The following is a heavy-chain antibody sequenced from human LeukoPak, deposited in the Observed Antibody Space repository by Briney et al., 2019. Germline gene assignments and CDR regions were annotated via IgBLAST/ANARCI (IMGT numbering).Heavy chain of an antibody. CDR1: GFTFSNAW. J-gene: IGHJ4*02. D-gene: IGHD3-22*01. Sequence: PGGSLRLSCAASGFTFSNAWMSWVRQAPGKGLEWVGRIKSKTDGGTTDYAAPVKGRFTISRDDSKNTLYLQMNSLKTEDTAVYYCTAMLYYYDSSGYFLPFDYWGQGTLVTVSS. V-gene: IGHV3-15*01. CDR3: TAMLYYYDSSGYFLPFDY. CDR2: IKSKTDGGTT.